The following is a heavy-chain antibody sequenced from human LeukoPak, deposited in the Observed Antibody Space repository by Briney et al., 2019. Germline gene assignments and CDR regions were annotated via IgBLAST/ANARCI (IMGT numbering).Heavy chain of an antibody. D-gene: IGHD3-22*01. J-gene: IGHJ4*02. Sequence: EASVKVSCKASGYTFTSYGISWVRQAPGQGLEWMGRISAYNGNTNYAQKLQGRVTMTTDTSTSTAYMELRSLRSDDTAVYYCARSDEGSGYYHGLDYWGQGTLVTVSS. CDR2: ISAYNGNT. V-gene: IGHV1-18*01. CDR1: GYTFTSYG. CDR3: ARSDEGSGYYHGLDY.